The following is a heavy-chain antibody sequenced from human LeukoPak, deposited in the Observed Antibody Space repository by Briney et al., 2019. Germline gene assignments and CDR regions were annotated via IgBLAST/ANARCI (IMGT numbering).Heavy chain of an antibody. CDR3: ARTISVANFDF. CDR2: VYSSGST. Sequence: SETLSLTCTVSGGSISSYYWTWIRQPPGKGLEWIGNVYSSGSTNYNPSLKSRVTLSVDTSKNQFSLKLNSLTAADTAVYYCARTISVANFDFWGQGTLVAVSS. CDR1: GGSISSYY. V-gene: IGHV4-59*01. D-gene: IGHD3-3*01. J-gene: IGHJ4*02.